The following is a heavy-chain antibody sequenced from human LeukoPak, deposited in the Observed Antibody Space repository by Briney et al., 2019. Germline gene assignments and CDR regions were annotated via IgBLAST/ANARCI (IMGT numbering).Heavy chain of an antibody. CDR3: ARIPAYYHDSSGYFGY. Sequence: SETLSLTCTVSGGSISSYYWSWIRQPPGKGLEWIGYIYYSGSTNYNPSLRSRVTISVDTSKNQFSLKLSSVTAADTAVYYCARIPAYYHDSSGYFGYWGQGTLVTVSS. J-gene: IGHJ4*02. CDR2: IYYSGST. V-gene: IGHV4-59*01. D-gene: IGHD3-22*01. CDR1: GGSISSYY.